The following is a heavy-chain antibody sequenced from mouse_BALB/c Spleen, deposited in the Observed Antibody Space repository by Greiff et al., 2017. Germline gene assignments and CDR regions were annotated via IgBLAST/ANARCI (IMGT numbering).Heavy chain of an antibody. CDR1: GFTFSSFG. CDR2: ISSGSSTI. D-gene: IGHD1-1*01. CDR3: TRDYHDAMDY. J-gene: IGHJ4*01. Sequence: EVQVVESGGGLVQPGGSRKLSCAASGFTFSSFGMHWVRQAPEKGLEWVAHISSGSSTIYYADRVKGRFTISRDNTKNTLLLQMTSLSSEDTAMYYCTRDYHDAMDYWGQGTSVTVSS. V-gene: IGHV5-17*02.